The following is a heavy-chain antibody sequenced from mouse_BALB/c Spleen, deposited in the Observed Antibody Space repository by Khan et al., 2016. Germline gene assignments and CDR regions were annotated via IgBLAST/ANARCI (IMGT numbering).Heavy chain of an antibody. Sequence: EVKLLESGGGLVQPGGSLKLSCAASGFDFSRYWMSWVRQAPGKGLEWIGEINPGSSTINYTPSLKDKFIISRDNAKNTLYLQMSKVRSEDTARYYCSSTFWYFDVWGAGTTVTVSS. CDR2: INPGSSTI. J-gene: IGHJ1*01. CDR1: GFDFSRYW. V-gene: IGHV4-1*02. CDR3: SSTFWYFDV.